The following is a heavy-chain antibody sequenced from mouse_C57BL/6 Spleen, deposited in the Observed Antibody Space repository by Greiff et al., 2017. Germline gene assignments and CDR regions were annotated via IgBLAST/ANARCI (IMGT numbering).Heavy chain of an antibody. Sequence: VKLQESGPGLVQPSQSLSITCTVSGFSLTSYGVHWVRQSPGKGLEWLGVIWSGGSTDYNAAFISRLSISKDNSKSQVFFKMNSLQADDTAIYYCASDYDGGGNAMDYWGQGTSVTVSS. J-gene: IGHJ4*01. CDR3: ASDYDGGGNAMDY. CDR1: GFSLTSYG. D-gene: IGHD2-4*01. V-gene: IGHV2-2*01. CDR2: IWSGGST.